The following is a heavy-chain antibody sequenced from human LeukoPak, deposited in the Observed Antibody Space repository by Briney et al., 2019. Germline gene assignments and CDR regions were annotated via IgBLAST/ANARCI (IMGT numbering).Heavy chain of an antibody. Sequence: SETLSLTCAVYGGYFSGYYWSWIRQPPGKGLEWIGYIYYSGSTNYNPSLKSRVTISVDTSKNQFSLKLSSVTAADTAVYYCARVVDDSSGYYYYYGMDVWGQGTTVTVSS. CDR1: GGYFSGYY. CDR3: ARVVDDSSGYYYYYGMDV. V-gene: IGHV4-59*12. D-gene: IGHD3-22*01. J-gene: IGHJ6*02. CDR2: IYYSGST.